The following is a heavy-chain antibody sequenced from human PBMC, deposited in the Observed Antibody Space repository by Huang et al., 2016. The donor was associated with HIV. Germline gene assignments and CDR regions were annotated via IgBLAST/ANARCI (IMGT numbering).Heavy chain of an antibody. J-gene: IGHJ3*02. D-gene: IGHD3-22*01. V-gene: IGHV3-23*01. CDR2: TPGSGGST. CDR1: GFTFGSYA. CDR3: AKHLGGRRGFTFIVLFGAFDM. Sequence: EVQLLESGGGLAQPGGSLRLSCTASGFTFGSYALNWVRQAPGKGLEWISGTPGSGGSTYYASSVKGRFTISRDNSKNTLYLQMNSLRAEDTALYYCAKHLGGRRGFTFIVLFGAFDMWGQGTMVTVSS.